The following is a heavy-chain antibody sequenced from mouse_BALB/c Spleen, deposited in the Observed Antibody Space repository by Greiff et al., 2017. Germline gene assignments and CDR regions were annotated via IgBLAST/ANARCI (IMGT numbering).Heavy chain of an antibody. CDR1: GFTFSSYA. D-gene: IGHD2-4*01. J-gene: IGHJ4*01. V-gene: IGHV5-6-5*01. CDR3: ARDYDYGAMDY. Sequence: EVMLVESGGGLVKPGGSLKLSCAASGFTFSSYAMSWVRQTPEKRLEWVASISSGGSTYYPDSVKGRFTISRDNARNILYLQMSSLRSEDTAMYYCARDYDYGAMDYWGQGTSVTVSS. CDR2: ISSGGST.